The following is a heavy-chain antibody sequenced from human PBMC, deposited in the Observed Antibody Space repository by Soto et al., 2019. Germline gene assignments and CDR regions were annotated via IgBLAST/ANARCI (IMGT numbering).Heavy chain of an antibody. J-gene: IGHJ4*02. CDR3: AKVGYCSGGSCFYDY. Sequence: EVQLLESGGGLVQPGGSLRLSCAASGFPFSSYAMSWVRPAPGKGLEWVSAISGSGGSTYYADSVKGRFTISRDNSKNTLYLQMNSLRAEDTAVYYCAKVGYCSGGSCFYDYWGQGTLVTVSS. V-gene: IGHV3-23*01. CDR1: GFPFSSYA. CDR2: ISGSGGST. D-gene: IGHD2-15*01.